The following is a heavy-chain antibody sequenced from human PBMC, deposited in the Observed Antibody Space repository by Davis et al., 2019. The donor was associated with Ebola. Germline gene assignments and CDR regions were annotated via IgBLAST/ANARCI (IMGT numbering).Heavy chain of an antibody. D-gene: IGHD2-2*01. CDR1: GGTFSSYA. J-gene: IGHJ4*02. CDR3: ARLYCSTTTCYESDY. V-gene: IGHV1-69*13. Sequence: AASVKVSCKASGGTFSSYAISWVRQAPGQGLEWMGGIIPIFGTANYAQKFQGRVTITADESTSTAYMELRSLRSDDTAVYYCARLYCSTTTCYESDYWGQGTLVTVS. CDR2: IIPIFGTA.